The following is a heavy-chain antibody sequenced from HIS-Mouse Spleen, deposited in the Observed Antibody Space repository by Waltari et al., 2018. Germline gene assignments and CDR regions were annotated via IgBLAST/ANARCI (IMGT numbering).Heavy chain of an antibody. CDR3: ARIRSSKQWLLYDAFDI. Sequence: QVQLVQSGAEVKKPGSSVKVSCKASGGTFSSYAISWVRQATGQGLEWMGRIIPILGIANYAQKFQGRVTITADKSTSTAYMELSSLRSEDTAVYYCARIRSSKQWLLYDAFDIWGQGTMVTVSS. V-gene: IGHV1-69*04. CDR2: IIPILGIA. J-gene: IGHJ3*02. CDR1: GGTFSSYA. D-gene: IGHD6-19*01.